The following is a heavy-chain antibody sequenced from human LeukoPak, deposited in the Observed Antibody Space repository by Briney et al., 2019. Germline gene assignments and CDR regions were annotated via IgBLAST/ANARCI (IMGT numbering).Heavy chain of an antibody. CDR1: GYSFTSYW. Sequence: GESLKISCKGSGYSFTSYWIGWVRQMPGKGLEWMGFIYPGDSDTRYSPSFQGQVTISADKSISTAYLQWSSLKASDTAMYYCARITDSGYDSAYFDYWGQGTLVTVSS. CDR2: IYPGDSDT. J-gene: IGHJ4*02. V-gene: IGHV5-51*01. CDR3: ARITDSGYDSAYFDY. D-gene: IGHD5-12*01.